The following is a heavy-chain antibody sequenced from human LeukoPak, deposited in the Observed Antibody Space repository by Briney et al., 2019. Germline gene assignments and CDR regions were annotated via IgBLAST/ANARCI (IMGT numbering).Heavy chain of an antibody. CDR3: AALLDTAMVGY. V-gene: IGHV4-39*01. D-gene: IGHD5-18*01. J-gene: IGHJ4*02. CDR2: IYYSGST. CDR1: GGSISSSSYY. Sequence: PSETLSLTCTVSGGSISSSSYYWGWIRQPPGKGLEWIGSIYYSGSTYYNPSLESRVTISVDTSKNQFSLKLSSVTAADTAVYYCAALLDTAMVGYWGQGTLVTVSS.